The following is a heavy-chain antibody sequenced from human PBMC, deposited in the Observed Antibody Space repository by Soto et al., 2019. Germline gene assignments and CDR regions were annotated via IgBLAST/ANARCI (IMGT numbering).Heavy chain of an antibody. CDR2: IWYDGSNK. CDR1: GFTFSSYG. V-gene: IGHV3-33*01. Sequence: QVQLVESGGNVVQPGRSLRLSCAASGFTFSSYGMHWVRQAPGKGLEWVAVIWYDGSNKYCVDSVKGRFTISRDNSKNTLYLQMNSLRAEDTAVYYCARGKTYFAYWGQGTLVTVSS. J-gene: IGHJ4*02. CDR3: ARGKTYFAY.